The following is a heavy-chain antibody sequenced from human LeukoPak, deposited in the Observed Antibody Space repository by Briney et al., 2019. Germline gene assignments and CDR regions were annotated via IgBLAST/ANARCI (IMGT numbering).Heavy chain of an antibody. CDR2: ISSSSTI. V-gene: IGHV3-69-1*01. Sequence: GGSLRLSCAASGFNFSGAAMHWARQAPGRGLEWVSYISSSSTIYYADSVKGRFTLSRDNAKNSLYLQMNSLRAEDTAVYYCASTGRYCTSTSCSNYFHYWGQGTLVTVSS. J-gene: IGHJ4*02. D-gene: IGHD2-2*01. CDR1: GFNFSGAA. CDR3: ASTGRYCTSTSCSNYFHY.